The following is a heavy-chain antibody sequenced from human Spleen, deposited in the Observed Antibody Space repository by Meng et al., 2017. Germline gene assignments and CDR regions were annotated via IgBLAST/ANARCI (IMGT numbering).Heavy chain of an antibody. J-gene: IGHJ4*02. D-gene: IGHD3-16*01. Sequence: ASVKVSCKVSGYTFTDHYMHWVRQAPGQGLEWMAWINSNSGATKYAKKFQGRVTVSRDTSNSTAYMEWRSLRSDDTAVYYRARQSGDGGLGYWGQGTLVTVSS. CDR2: INSNSGAT. CDR3: ARQSGDGGLGY. V-gene: IGHV1-2*02. CDR1: GYTFTDHY.